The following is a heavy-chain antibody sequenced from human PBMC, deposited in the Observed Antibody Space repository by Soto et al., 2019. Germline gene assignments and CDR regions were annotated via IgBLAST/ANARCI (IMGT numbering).Heavy chain of an antibody. D-gene: IGHD4-17*01. V-gene: IGHV3-23*01. CDR2: ISGSGGST. Sequence: LRLSCAASGFTFSSHAMSWVRQAPGKGLEWVSAISGSGGSTYYADSVKGRFTISRDNSKNTLYLQMNSLRAEDTAVYYCAKAVYYGDYYFDYWGQGTLVTVSS. J-gene: IGHJ4*02. CDR1: GFTFSSHA. CDR3: AKAVYYGDYYFDY.